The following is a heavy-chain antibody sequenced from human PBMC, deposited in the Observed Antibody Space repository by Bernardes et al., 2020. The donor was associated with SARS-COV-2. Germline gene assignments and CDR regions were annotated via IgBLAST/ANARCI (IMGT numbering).Heavy chain of an antibody. D-gene: IGHD2-8*01. CDR1: GFTFSIYA. CDR2: ISPTSTNT. J-gene: IGHJ4*02. V-gene: IGHV3-23*01. CDR3: AKDIDCTIDDCYTFSGGFDY. Sequence: GSLRLSCEGSGFTFSIYAVSWVRQAPGKGLEWVSTISPTSTNTFYADSVKGRVTISRDNSKNTLYLQMSSLRAEDTAVYYCAKDIDCTIDDCYTFSGGFDYWGQGTLVTGSS.